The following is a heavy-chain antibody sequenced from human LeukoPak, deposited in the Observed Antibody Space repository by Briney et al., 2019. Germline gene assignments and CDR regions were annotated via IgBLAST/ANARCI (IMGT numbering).Heavy chain of an antibody. D-gene: IGHD6-19*01. Sequence: SETLSLTCTVSGGSISSSSYYWGWIRQPPGKGLEWIGSIYYSGSTYYNPSLKSRVTISVDTSKNQFSLKLSSVTAADTAVYYCARHHKQWLGYYFDSWGQGTLVTVSS. CDR3: ARHHKQWLGYYFDS. CDR2: IYYSGST. J-gene: IGHJ4*02. CDR1: GGSISSSSYY. V-gene: IGHV4-39*01.